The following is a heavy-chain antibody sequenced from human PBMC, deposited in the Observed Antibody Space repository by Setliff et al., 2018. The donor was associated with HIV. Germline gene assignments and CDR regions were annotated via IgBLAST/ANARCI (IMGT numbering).Heavy chain of an antibody. CDR3: ATKLYCTNVECFVVTANAFDI. V-gene: IGHV1-2*06. D-gene: IGHD2-8*01. CDR2: IIPNSGGT. CDR1: GYTFTSYY. Sequence: ASVKVSCKASGYTFTSYYMHWVRQAPGQGLEWMGRIIPNSGGTNYAQKFQGRVTMTRDTSISTAYMELTRLRSDDTAVYYCATKLYCTNVECFVVTANAFDIWGHGQWSPSPQ. J-gene: IGHJ3*02.